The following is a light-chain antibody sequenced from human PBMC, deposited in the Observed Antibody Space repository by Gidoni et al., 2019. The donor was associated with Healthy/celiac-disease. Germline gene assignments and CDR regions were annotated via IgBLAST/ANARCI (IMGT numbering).Light chain of an antibody. CDR2: DAS. CDR3: QQYDNLPLT. CDR1: QDISNY. Sequence: DIQMTQSPSSLSASVGDRVTITCQASQDISNYLNWYQQKPGTAPKLLIYDASNLETGVPSRFSGSGSGTDFTFTISSLQPEDIATYYCQQYDNLPLTFGPGTKVDIK. J-gene: IGKJ3*01. V-gene: IGKV1-33*01.